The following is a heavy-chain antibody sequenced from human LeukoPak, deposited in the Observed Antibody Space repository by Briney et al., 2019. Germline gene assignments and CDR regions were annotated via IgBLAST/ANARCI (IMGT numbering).Heavy chain of an antibody. CDR2: IQNSVTN. J-gene: IGHJ5*02. CDR3: ERLIGYCRDFSCPGWGS. Sequence: PSETLSLTCSVSGCSITTTGYYWGWIRQSPGKGLEWIGNIQNSVTNFYNPSLRSRVTMYVDTSKNEVSLNLYSLTAADTAVYYCERLIGYCRDFSCPGWGSWGQGTLVTVSS. V-gene: IGHV4-39*01. CDR1: GCSITTTGYY. D-gene: IGHD2-15*01.